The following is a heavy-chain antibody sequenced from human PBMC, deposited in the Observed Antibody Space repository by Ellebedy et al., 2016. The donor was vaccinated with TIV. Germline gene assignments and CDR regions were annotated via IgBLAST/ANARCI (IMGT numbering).Heavy chain of an antibody. CDR3: ARLFSSSWTAYYFDY. CDR1: GGSISSYY. CDR2: IYYSGST. D-gene: IGHD6-13*01. Sequence: SETLSLTCTVSGGSISSYYWSWIRQPPGKGLEWIGYIYYSGSTNYNPSLKSRVTISADTSQNQFSLRLSSVTAADTAVYYCARLFSSSWTAYYFDYWGQGTLVTVSS. V-gene: IGHV4-59*08. J-gene: IGHJ4*02.